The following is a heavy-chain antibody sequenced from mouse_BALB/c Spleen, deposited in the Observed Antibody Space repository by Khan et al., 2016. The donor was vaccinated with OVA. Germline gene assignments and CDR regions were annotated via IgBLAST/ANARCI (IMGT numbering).Heavy chain of an antibody. Sequence: QSGPELKKPGETVKISCKASGYTFTNYGMNWVKQAPGKGLKWMGWINTYTGEPTYTDDFKGRFAFSLETSASTAYLQINNLKNEDMATYFCARGAGYWYFDVWGAGTTVTVSS. CDR1: GYTFTNYG. CDR2: INTYTGEP. V-gene: IGHV9-1*02. J-gene: IGHJ1*01. CDR3: ARGAGYWYFDV.